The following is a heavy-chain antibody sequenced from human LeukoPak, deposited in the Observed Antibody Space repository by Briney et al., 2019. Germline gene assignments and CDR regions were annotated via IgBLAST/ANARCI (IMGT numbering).Heavy chain of an antibody. V-gene: IGHV1-69*04. D-gene: IGHD2-2*01. CDR2: IIPILGIA. J-gene: IGHJ4*02. CDR3: ARDAVESSYCSSTSCSSDY. Sequence: ASVKVSCKASGGTFSSYAISWVRQAPGQGLEWMGRIIPILGIANYAQKFQGRVTITVDKSTSTAYMELSSLRSEDTAVYYCARDAVESSYCSSTSCSSDYWGQGTLVTVSS. CDR1: GGTFSSYA.